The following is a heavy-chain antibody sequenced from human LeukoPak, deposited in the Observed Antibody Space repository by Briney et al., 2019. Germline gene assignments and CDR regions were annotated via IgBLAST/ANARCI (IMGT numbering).Heavy chain of an antibody. J-gene: IGHJ4*02. CDR3: ARIMGFSGYYSKYYFDY. Sequence: PSETLSLTCAASGYSISSGYYWGWIRQPPGKGLEGIGGIYHSGSTYYNPSLKSRVTISVDTSKNQFSLKLSSVTAADTAVYYCARIMGFSGYYSKYYFDYWGQGTLVTVSS. CDR2: IYHSGST. D-gene: IGHD3-22*01. V-gene: IGHV4-38-2*01. CDR1: GYSISSGYY.